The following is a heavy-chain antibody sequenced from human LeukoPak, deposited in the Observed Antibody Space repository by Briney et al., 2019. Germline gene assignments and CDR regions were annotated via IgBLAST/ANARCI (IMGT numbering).Heavy chain of an antibody. D-gene: IGHD3-22*01. V-gene: IGHV3-21*01. Sequence: GGSLRLSCAASGFTFSSYSMNWVRQAPGKGLEWVSSISGSSSYIYYADSVKGRFTISRDNAKNSLYLQMNSLRAEDTAVYYCARDLEYYYDSSGYRFDYWGQGTLVTVSS. CDR3: ARDLEYYYDSSGYRFDY. J-gene: IGHJ4*02. CDR1: GFTFSSYS. CDR2: ISGSSSYI.